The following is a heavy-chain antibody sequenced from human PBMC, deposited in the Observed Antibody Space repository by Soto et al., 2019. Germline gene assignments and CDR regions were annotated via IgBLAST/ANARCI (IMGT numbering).Heavy chain of an antibody. CDR2: XYXXXST. CDR3: ARRYGSCFDY. CDR1: GGSMSSYC. J-gene: IGHJ4*02. V-gene: IGHV4-59*08. D-gene: IGHD5-18*01. Sequence: XILRLRCTVSGGSMSSYCWSWIRQPPGXXXXXXXXXYXXXSTXXNKXXXXXXXIXXXKXXXQSSIKLSSVTAEETAVYYCARRYGSCFDYWGQGTLVTVSS.